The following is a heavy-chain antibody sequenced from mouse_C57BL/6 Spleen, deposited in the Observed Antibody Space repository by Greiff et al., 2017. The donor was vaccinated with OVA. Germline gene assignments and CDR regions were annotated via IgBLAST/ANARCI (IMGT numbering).Heavy chain of an antibody. Sequence: EVQLMESGGGLVKPGGSLKLSCAASGFTFSDYGMHWVRQAPEKGLEWVAYISSGSSTIYYADTVKGRFTISRDNAKNTLFLQMTSLRSEDTAMYYCARDYDGYYDYAMDYWGQGTSVTVSS. D-gene: IGHD2-3*01. V-gene: IGHV5-17*01. CDR3: ARDYDGYYDYAMDY. J-gene: IGHJ4*01. CDR2: ISSGSSTI. CDR1: GFTFSDYG.